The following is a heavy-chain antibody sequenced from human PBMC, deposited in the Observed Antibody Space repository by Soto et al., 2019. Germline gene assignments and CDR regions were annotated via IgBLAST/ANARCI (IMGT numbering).Heavy chain of an antibody. CDR2: IRSKANSYAT. CDR3: TRPDTLLPGDAFDI. Sequence: GGSLRLSCAASGFTFSGSAMHWVRQASGKGLEWVGRIRSKANSYATAYAASVKGRFTISRDDSKNTAYLQMNSLKTEDTAVYYCTRPDTLLPGDAFDIWGQGTMVTVSS. D-gene: IGHD2-15*01. V-gene: IGHV3-73*01. CDR1: GFTFSGSA. J-gene: IGHJ3*02.